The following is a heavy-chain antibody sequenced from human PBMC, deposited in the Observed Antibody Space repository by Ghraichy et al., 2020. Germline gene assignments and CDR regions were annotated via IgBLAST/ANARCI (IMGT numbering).Heavy chain of an antibody. J-gene: IGHJ4*02. CDR3: AGTTYDFWSTYYNSGYYFDY. V-gene: IGHV4-39*01. CDR1: GVSISSSSYY. D-gene: IGHD3-3*01. Sequence: SETLSLTCSVSGVSISSSSYYWGWIRQPPGKGLEWIGSIYYSGSTYYNPSLKSRVTISVDTSKNQFSLKLSSMTAADTAVYYCAGTTYDFWSTYYNSGYYFDYWGQGSLVTVSS. CDR2: IYYSGST.